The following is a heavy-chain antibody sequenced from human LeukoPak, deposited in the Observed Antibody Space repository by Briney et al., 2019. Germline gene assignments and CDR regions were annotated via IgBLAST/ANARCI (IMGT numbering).Heavy chain of an antibody. V-gene: IGHV1-18*01. CDR3: ASLGFPGEYCSSTSCPLPYYYYGMDV. CDR2: ISAYNGNT. CDR1: GYTFTSYG. Sequence: GASVKVSRKASGYTFTSYGISWVRQAPGQGLEWMGWISAYNGNTNYAQKFQGRVTMTRDTSISTAYMELSRLRSDDTAVYYCASLGFPGEYCSSTSCPLPYYYYGMDVWGQGTTVTVSS. J-gene: IGHJ6*02. D-gene: IGHD2-2*01.